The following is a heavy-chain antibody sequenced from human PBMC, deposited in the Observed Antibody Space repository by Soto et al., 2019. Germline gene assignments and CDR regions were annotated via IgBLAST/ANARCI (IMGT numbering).Heavy chain of an antibody. CDR3: ARSDIVVVVPHPASYGMDV. CDR2: IYYSGST. Sequence: SETLSLTCTVSGGSISSGGYYWSWIRQHPGKGLEWIGYIYYSGSTYYNPSLKSRVTISVDTSKNQFSLKLSSVTAADTAVYYCARSDIVVVVPHPASYGMDVWGQGTTVTVSS. V-gene: IGHV4-31*03. D-gene: IGHD2-15*01. CDR1: GGSISSGGYY. J-gene: IGHJ6*02.